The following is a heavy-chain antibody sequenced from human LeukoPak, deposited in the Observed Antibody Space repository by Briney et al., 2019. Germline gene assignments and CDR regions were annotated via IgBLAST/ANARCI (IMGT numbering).Heavy chain of an antibody. CDR3: AKGASGYSYGDYMDV. J-gene: IGHJ6*03. CDR1: GFTFSSYA. V-gene: IGHV3-23*01. D-gene: IGHD5-18*01. Sequence: GGSLRLSCAASGFTFSSYAMSWVRQAPEKGLEWVSAISGSGGSTYYADSVKGRFTISRDNSKNTLYLQMNSLRAEDTAVYYCAKGASGYSYGDYMDVWGKGTTVTVSS. CDR2: ISGSGGST.